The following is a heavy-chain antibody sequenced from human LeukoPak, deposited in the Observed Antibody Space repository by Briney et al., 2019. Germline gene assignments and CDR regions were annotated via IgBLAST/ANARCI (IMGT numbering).Heavy chain of an antibody. V-gene: IGHV4-59*01. CDR3: ARVGDILSIDY. Sequence: SETLSLTCTVSDDSISDYYRGWIRQPPGKGLEWIGYFHNSGTSTYNPSLKSRVTISADTSKNQFSLKLNSLTTADTAVYYCARVGDILSIDYWGQGTLVTVSS. CDR2: FHNSGTS. J-gene: IGHJ4*02. CDR1: DDSISDYY. D-gene: IGHD3-9*01.